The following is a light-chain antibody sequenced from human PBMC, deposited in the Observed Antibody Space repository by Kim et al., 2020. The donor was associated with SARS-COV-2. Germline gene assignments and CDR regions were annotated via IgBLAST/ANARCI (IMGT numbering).Light chain of an antibody. Sequence: LSPGERATLSCRASQGVSSYLAWYQQKPGQAPRLLIYDASNRATGIPARFSGSGSGTDFTLTISSLEPEDFAVYYCQQRSNWPLTFGGGTKVDIK. V-gene: IGKV3-11*01. CDR3: QQRSNWPLT. CDR2: DAS. J-gene: IGKJ4*01. CDR1: QGVSSY.